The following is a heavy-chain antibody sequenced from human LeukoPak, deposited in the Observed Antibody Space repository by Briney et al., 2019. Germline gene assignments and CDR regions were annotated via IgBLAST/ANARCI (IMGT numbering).Heavy chain of an antibody. Sequence: LSLTCTLSGASSRHNWSWIRQPPGKGLEWVSYISSSGSTIYYADSVKGRFTISRDNAKNSLYLQMNSLRVEDTAVYYCAREGSGMDVWGQGTTVTVSS. J-gene: IGHJ6*02. V-gene: IGHV3-11*04. CDR3: AREGSGMDV. CDR1: GASSRHN. CDR2: ISSSGSTI.